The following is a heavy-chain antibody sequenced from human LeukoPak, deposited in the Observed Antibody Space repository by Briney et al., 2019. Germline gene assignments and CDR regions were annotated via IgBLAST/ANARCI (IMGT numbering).Heavy chain of an antibody. CDR3: AKVVAAIGPYDD. V-gene: IGHV3-74*01. Sequence: GGSLRLSCAASGFTFSSYWMHWVRQAPGKGLVWVSRINSDGSSTSYADSVKGRFTISRDNAKNTLYLQMNSLRAEDTAVYYCAKVVAAIGPYDDWGQGTLVTVSS. CDR2: INSDGSST. J-gene: IGHJ4*02. CDR1: GFTFSSYW. D-gene: IGHD5-12*01.